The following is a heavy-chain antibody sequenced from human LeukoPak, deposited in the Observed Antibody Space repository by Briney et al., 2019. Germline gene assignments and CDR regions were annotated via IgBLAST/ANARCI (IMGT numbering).Heavy chain of an antibody. D-gene: IGHD1-7*01. CDR2: ISGSGGRT. J-gene: IGHJ4*02. V-gene: IGHV3-23*01. CDR3: AKELTRTTIGYFDH. Sequence: GGSLRLSCAASGFTSSSYAMSWVRQAPGKGLEWVSSISGSGGRTYYADSVKGRFTISRDNSKNTLYLQMNSLIAEDTAVYYCAKELTRTTIGYFDHWGQGTLVTVSS. CDR1: GFTSSSYA.